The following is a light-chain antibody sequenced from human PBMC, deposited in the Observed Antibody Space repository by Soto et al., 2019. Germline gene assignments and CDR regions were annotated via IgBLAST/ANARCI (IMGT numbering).Light chain of an antibody. CDR3: SSYTSSSTLDV. CDR1: SSNIGGSS. J-gene: IGLJ1*01. Sequence: QSVLTQPPSASGTPEQRVTISCSGSSSNIGGSSVNWYQHLPGTAPKLLIYTNSRRPSGVPDRFSGSKSGNTASLTISGLQAEDEADYYCSSYTSSSTLDVFGTGTRSPS. CDR2: TNS. V-gene: IGLV1-44*01.